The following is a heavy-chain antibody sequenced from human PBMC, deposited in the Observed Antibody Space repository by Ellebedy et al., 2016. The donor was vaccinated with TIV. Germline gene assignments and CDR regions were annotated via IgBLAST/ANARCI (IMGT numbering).Heavy chain of an antibody. D-gene: IGHD3-3*01. CDR1: GFPFSNFG. CDR2: IGGSGGST. CDR3: AKDIRESHYDSKMDV. J-gene: IGHJ6*04. Sequence: GESLKISXAASGFPFSNFGMTWVRQVPGKGMDWVSSIGGSGGSTYYADSVKGRFTISRDNAKNSLYLQMNSLRAEDTALYYCAKDIRESHYDSKMDVWGKGTTVTVSS. V-gene: IGHV3-23*01.